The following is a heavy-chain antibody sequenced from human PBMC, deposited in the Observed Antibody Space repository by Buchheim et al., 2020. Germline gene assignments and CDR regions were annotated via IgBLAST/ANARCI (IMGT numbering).Heavy chain of an antibody. J-gene: IGHJ6*02. V-gene: IGHV4-39*01. CDR3: ARLSSGPKGMDV. Sequence: QLQLQESGSGLVKPSETLSLTCTVSGGSISSSSYYWGWIRQPPGKGLEWIGSIYYSGSTYYNPSLKSRVTISEDTSKTQFSLKLSAVTAADTAVYYCARLSSGPKGMDVWGQGTT. D-gene: IGHD6-25*01. CDR2: IYYSGST. CDR1: GGSISSSSYY.